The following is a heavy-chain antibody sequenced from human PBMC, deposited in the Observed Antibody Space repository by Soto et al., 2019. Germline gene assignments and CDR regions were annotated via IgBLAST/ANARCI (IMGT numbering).Heavy chain of an antibody. CDR2: ISGSGGST. J-gene: IGHJ6*02. CDR3: ATTVAATRDYYYYGMDV. D-gene: IGHD2-15*01. V-gene: IGHV3-23*01. Sequence: GGSLRLSCAASGFTFSSYAMSWVRQAPGKGLEWVSAISGSGGSTYYADSVKGRFTISRDNSKNTLYLQMNSLRAEATAVYYCATTVAATRDYYYYGMDVWGQGTTVTVSS. CDR1: GFTFSSYA.